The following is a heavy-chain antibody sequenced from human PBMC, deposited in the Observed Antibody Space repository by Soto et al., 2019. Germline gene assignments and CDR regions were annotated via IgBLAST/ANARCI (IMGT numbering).Heavy chain of an antibody. Sequence: SENLSLTCAVYGGSFSGYYWSWIRQPPGKGLEWIGEINHSGSNNYNPSLKSRVTISVDTSKNQFSLKLSSVTAADTAVYYCASHVGTFDYWGQGTLVTVSS. CDR2: INHSGSN. D-gene: IGHD1-1*01. J-gene: IGHJ4*02. V-gene: IGHV4-34*01. CDR1: GGSFSGYY. CDR3: ASHVGTFDY.